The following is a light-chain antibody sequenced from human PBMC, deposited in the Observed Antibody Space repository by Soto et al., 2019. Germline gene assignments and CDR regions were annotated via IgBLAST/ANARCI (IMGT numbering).Light chain of an antibody. V-gene: IGKV3-20*01. CDR2: DAS. Sequence: EIVMTQSPATLSVSPGERATLSCRASQSVSSNLAWYQQKFGQAPRLLIYDASRRATGIPERFSGSGSGTDFTLTINRLEPEDFAVYYCQQYGSSPTFGLGTKVDIK. CDR1: QSVSSN. CDR3: QQYGSSPT. J-gene: IGKJ1*01.